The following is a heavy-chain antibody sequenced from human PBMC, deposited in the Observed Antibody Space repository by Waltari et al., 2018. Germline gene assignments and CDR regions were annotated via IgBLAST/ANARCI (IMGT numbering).Heavy chain of an antibody. CDR1: GGSFSGYY. CDR2: IYYSGST. Sequence: QVQLQQWGAGLLKPSETLSLTCAVYGGSFSGYYWSWIRQPPGKGLEWIGYIYYSGSTNYNPSLKSRVTISVDTSKNQFSLKLSSVTAADTAVYYCARDGGGIAARLGRNYYYYMDVWGKGTTVTVSS. J-gene: IGHJ6*03. V-gene: IGHV4-34*11. CDR3: ARDGGGIAARLGRNYYYYMDV. D-gene: IGHD6-6*01.